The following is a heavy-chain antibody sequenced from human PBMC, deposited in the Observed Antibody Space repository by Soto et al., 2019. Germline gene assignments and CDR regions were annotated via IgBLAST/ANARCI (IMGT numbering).Heavy chain of an antibody. CDR3: ARDYWANEKRFES. D-gene: IGHD2-8*02. CDR2: VYYSGTT. CDR1: GGSVNSGSYY. Sequence: ASETLSLTCTVSGGSVNSGSYYFTCIRQSPGRGLEWIGYVYYSGTTKYNPSLKSRATISVDTTNNQFSLRLGPMTPADTAVYYCARDYWANEKRFESWGQGTLVTVSS. J-gene: IGHJ4*02. V-gene: IGHV4-61*01.